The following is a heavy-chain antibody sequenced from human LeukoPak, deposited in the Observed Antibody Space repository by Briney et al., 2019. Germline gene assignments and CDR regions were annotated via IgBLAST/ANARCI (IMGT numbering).Heavy chain of an antibody. J-gene: IGHJ5*02. V-gene: IGHV4-31*03. Sequence: SETLSLTCTVSGGSISSGGYYWGWIRQHPGKGLEWLGYIYYSGSTYYNPSLKSRATIPVDTSKNQFSLKLSSVTAADTAVYYCAREAFAYCGGDCYYNWFDPWGQGTLVTVSS. D-gene: IGHD2-21*02. CDR2: IYYSGST. CDR3: AREAFAYCGGDCYYNWFDP. CDR1: GGSISSGGYY.